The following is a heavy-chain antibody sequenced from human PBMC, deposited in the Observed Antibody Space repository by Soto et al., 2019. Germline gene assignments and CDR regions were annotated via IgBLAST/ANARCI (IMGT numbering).Heavy chain of an antibody. CDR3: SINNRMHRYYIDF. CDR1: GDSVSSNSAA. J-gene: IGHJ6*03. CDR2: TYYRTRWYY. V-gene: IGHV6-1*01. Sequence: PSQTLSLTCVISGDSVSSNSAAWNWIRQSPSRCLEWLGRTYYRTRWYYDYAASVRSRITVNPDTSKNQFSLQLTSVTPEDTAVYYFSINNRMHRYYIDFWGNRSSVIGTS. D-gene: IGHD1-20*01.